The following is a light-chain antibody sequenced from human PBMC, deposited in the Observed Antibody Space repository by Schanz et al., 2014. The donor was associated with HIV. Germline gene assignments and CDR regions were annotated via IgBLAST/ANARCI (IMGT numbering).Light chain of an antibody. CDR3: QSYDSSTHWV. V-gene: IGLV6-57*04. CDR1: NGAIAGNY. J-gene: IGLJ3*02. CDR2: EDN. Sequence: NFMLSQPHSVSESPGKTVTISCTRSNGAIAGNYVQWLHQPPGSAPTTLIYEDNQRPSGVPDRFSGSIDSSANSASLTISGLKTEDEADYYCQSYDSSTHWVFGGGTKLTVL.